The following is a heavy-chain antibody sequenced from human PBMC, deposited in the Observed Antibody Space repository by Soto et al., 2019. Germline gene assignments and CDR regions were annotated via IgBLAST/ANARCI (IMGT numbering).Heavy chain of an antibody. CDR3: ARVPPYSYGPMRDY. V-gene: IGHV1-18*04. Sequence: GASVKVSCKASGYSFTNYYMHWVRQAPGQGLEWMGWISAYNGNTNYAQKLQGRVTMTTDTSTSTAYMELRSLRSDDTAVYYCARVPPYSYGPMRDYWGQGTLVTVSS. J-gene: IGHJ4*02. CDR2: ISAYNGNT. CDR1: GYSFTNYY. D-gene: IGHD5-18*01.